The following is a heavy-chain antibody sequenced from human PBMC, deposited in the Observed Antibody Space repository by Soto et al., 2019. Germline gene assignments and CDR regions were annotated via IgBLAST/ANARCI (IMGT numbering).Heavy chain of an antibody. Sequence: QVQLQESGPGLVKPSQTLSLTCSVSGGSINCGAYYWGWIRQHPGKGLEWIGYISYNGRTYSNPSLQSRVTIALDMSESQFSLKLTSVTAADTAVYFCARVSATGTRWIDPWGQGTLVTVSP. CDR2: ISYNGRT. D-gene: IGHD6-13*01. CDR3: ARVSATGTRWIDP. J-gene: IGHJ5*02. CDR1: GGSINCGAYY. V-gene: IGHV4-31*03.